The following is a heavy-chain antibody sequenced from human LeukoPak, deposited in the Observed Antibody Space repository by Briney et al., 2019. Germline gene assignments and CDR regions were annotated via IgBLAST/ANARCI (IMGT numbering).Heavy chain of an antibody. Sequence: GGSLRLSCAASGFTFSNCAMSWVRQAPGKGLEWVSAISGSGGSTYYADSVKGRFTISRDNSKNTLYLQMNSLRAEDTAVYYCAKVGEYYDFWSGPYYYYGMDVWGQGTTVTVSS. J-gene: IGHJ6*02. D-gene: IGHD3-3*01. CDR1: GFTFSNCA. CDR3: AKVGEYYDFWSGPYYYYGMDV. CDR2: ISGSGGST. V-gene: IGHV3-23*01.